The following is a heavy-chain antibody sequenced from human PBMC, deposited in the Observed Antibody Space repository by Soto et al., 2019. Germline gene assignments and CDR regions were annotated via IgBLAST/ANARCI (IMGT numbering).Heavy chain of an antibody. D-gene: IGHD4-17*01. CDR2: ISSSSSYI. Sequence: GGSLRLSCAASGFTFSSYSMNWVRQAPGKGLEWVSSISSSSSYIYCADSVKGRFTISRDNAKNSLYLQMNSLRAEDTAVYYCARVQIPTVTTLGAFDIWGQGTMVTVSS. V-gene: IGHV3-21*01. J-gene: IGHJ3*02. CDR3: ARVQIPTVTTLGAFDI. CDR1: GFTFSSYS.